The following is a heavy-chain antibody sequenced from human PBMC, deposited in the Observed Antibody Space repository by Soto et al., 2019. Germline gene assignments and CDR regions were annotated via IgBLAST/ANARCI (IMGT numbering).Heavy chain of an antibody. Sequence: SETLSLTCTVSGASISSSSYYWGWIRQPPGKGLEWIGSIYYSGSTYYNPSLKSRVTISVDTSKNQFSLKLSSVTAADTAVYYFARRRSSGWYSGTFDYWGQGTLVSVSS. V-gene: IGHV4-39*01. CDR1: GASISSSSYY. CDR3: ARRRSSGWYSGTFDY. CDR2: IYYSGST. J-gene: IGHJ4*02. D-gene: IGHD6-19*01.